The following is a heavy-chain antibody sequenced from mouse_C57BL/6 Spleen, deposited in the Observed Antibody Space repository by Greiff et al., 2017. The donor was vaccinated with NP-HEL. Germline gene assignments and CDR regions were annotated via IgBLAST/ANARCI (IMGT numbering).Heavy chain of an antibody. D-gene: IGHD1-1*01. J-gene: IGHJ1*03. CDR2: IWSGGST. CDR1: GFSLTSYG. V-gene: IGHV2-2*01. CDR3: ARAWGSSYGYFDV. Sequence: VKVVESGPGLVQPSQSLSITCTVSGFSLTSYGVHWVRQSPGKGLEWLGVIWSGGSTDYNAAFISRLSISKDNSKSQVFFKMNSLQADDTAIYYCARAWGSSYGYFDVWGTGTTVTVSS.